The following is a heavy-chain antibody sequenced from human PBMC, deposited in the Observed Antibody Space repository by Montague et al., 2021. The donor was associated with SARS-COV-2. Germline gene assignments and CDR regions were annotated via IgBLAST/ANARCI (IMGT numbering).Heavy chain of an antibody. J-gene: IGHJ5*02. CDR1: GDSITPYGDSIGGYF. V-gene: IGHV4-4*07. Sequence: SETLSLTCSVSGDSITPYGDSIGGYFWSWIRQPAGKGLEWIGRIYANGNFDYNPSLNSRVSMSMDTSKQEFSMRLISVTAADTAVYYCARDAYYFGPGRENHGAFDPRGQGILVTVS. CDR3: ARDAYYFGPGRENHGAFDP. CDR2: IYANGNF. D-gene: IGHD2/OR15-2a*01.